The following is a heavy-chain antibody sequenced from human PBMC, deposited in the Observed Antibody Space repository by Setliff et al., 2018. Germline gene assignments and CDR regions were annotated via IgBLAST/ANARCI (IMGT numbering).Heavy chain of an antibody. D-gene: IGHD3-3*01. Sequence: PSETLSLTCTASGDPMSSRRYYWAWIRQPAGKGLEWIGQIYTSWSTNYNPSLKSRVTISLDTSNNQFSLSLSSVTAADTAVYYCARMSGFQYMDVWGKGTTVTVSS. CDR2: IYTSWST. CDR1: GDPMSSRRYY. V-gene: IGHV4-61*09. CDR3: ARMSGFQYMDV. J-gene: IGHJ6*03.